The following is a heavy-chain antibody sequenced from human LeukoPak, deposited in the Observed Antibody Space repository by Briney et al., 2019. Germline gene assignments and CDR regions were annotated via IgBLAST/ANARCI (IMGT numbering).Heavy chain of an antibody. Sequence: GGSLRLSSAASGFTFSGYSMNWVRQAPGKGLEWVSSISSSSSYIYYADSVKGRFTISRDNAKNSLYLQMNSLRAEDTAVYYCARDGYCTNGVCYGWFDPWGQGTLVTVSS. CDR3: ARDGYCTNGVCYGWFDP. CDR1: GFTFSGYS. V-gene: IGHV3-21*01. D-gene: IGHD2-8*01. CDR2: ISSSSSYI. J-gene: IGHJ5*02.